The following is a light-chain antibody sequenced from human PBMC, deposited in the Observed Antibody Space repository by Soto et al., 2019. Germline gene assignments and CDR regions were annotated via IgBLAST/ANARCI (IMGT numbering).Light chain of an antibody. CDR3: QQFSSYPLT. J-gene: IGKJ4*01. CDR2: DAS. Sequence: EFVLTQSPGTLSLSPGERATLSCRASQTVRTNYLAWYQQKHGQAPRLLIYDASSRATGIPDRFSGGGSGTDFTLTISRLEPEDFAVYYCQQFSSYPLTFGGGTKVDIK. V-gene: IGKV3-20*01. CDR1: QTVRTNY.